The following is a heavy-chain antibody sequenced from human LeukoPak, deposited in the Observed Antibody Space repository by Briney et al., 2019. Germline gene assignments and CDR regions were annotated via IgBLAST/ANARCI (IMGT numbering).Heavy chain of an antibody. CDR3: AWTHRVGAISPFDY. Sequence: SETLSLTCTVSGGSITGSSYDWGWIRQPPGKGLEWIGNIFSSGNAYYIPSLKSRVTISVDSSKNQFSLNMTSVTAAYTCANYCAWTHRVGAISPFDYWGQGALVTVSS. V-gene: IGHV4-39*01. CDR1: GGSITGSSYD. D-gene: IGHD1-26*01. J-gene: IGHJ4*02. CDR2: IFSSGNA.